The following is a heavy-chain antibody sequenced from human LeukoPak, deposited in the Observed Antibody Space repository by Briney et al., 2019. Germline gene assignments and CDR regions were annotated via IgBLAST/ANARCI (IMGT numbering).Heavy chain of an antibody. CDR2: IGGSGGYT. V-gene: IGHV3-23*01. D-gene: IGHD6-13*01. CDR3: AKSTGYSDRGCDY. CDR1: GFTFSSYA. Sequence: PGGSLRLSCAASGFTFSSYAMSWVRQAPGKGLEWVSGIGGSGGYTYYADSVKGRFTISRDNSKNTLYLQMNSLRAEDTAVYYCAKSTGYSDRGCDYWGQGTLVTVSS. J-gene: IGHJ4*02.